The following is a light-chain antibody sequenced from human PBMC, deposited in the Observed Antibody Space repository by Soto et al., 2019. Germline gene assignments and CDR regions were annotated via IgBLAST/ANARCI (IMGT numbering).Light chain of an antibody. Sequence: EIVMTQSPATLSVSTGERATLSCRASQSVSSSYLAWYQQKPGQAPRLLIHGATTRATGIPARFSGSGSGTEFTLTISSLQSEDFAVYYCQQYNNWPRTFGQGTKVDI. CDR1: QSVSSSY. CDR2: GAT. J-gene: IGKJ1*01. CDR3: QQYNNWPRT. V-gene: IGKV3-15*01.